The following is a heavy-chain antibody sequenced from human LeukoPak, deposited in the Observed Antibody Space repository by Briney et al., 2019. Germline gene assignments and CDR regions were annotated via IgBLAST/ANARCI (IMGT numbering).Heavy chain of an antibody. J-gene: IGHJ4*02. CDR2: IYPGDSDA. CDR1: GYSFTSYW. Sequence: GESLKISCKGSGYSFTSYWIGWVRQMPGKGLEWMGVIYPGDSDARYSPSFQGQVTMSVDNSITTAYLQWSSLKASDTATYYCARRPSFLDRSGNDYFDFWGQGTLVTVSS. D-gene: IGHD3-3*01. V-gene: IGHV5-51*01. CDR3: ARRPSFLDRSGNDYFDF.